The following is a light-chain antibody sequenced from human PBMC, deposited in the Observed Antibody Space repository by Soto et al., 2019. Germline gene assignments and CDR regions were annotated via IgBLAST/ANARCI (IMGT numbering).Light chain of an antibody. V-gene: IGKV1-39*01. CDR2: AAS. Sequence: DIQITQSPSSLSASVGYRVTITCRASQSIISYLNWYQQKPGKAPKLLIYAASSLQSGVPSRFSGSGSGTDFTLTISSLHPADFATYYCQQSYSRPLTFGGGT. CDR3: QQSYSRPLT. J-gene: IGKJ4*01. CDR1: QSIISY.